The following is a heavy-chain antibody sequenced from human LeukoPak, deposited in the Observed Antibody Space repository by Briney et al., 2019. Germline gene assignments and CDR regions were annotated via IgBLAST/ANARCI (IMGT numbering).Heavy chain of an antibody. J-gene: IGHJ5*02. V-gene: IGHV3-30*01. CDR3: ARESLANWFDP. CDR2: ISYDGSNK. CDR1: GFTFSSYA. Sequence: PGRSLRLSCAASGFTFSSYAMHWVRQAPGKGLEWVAVISYDGSNKYYADSVKGRFTISRDNYKNTLYLQMNSLRAEDTAVYYCARESLANWFDPWGQGTLVTVSS.